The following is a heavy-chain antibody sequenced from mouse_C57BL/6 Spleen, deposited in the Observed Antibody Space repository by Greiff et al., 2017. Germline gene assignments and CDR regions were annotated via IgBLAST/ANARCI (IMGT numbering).Heavy chain of an antibody. CDR2: IDPEDGET. CDR3: ARSAYFPFAY. D-gene: IGHD2-10*01. Sequence: VQLQQSGAELAKPGASVKLSCTASGFNIKDSYMHWVKQRTEQGLEWIGRIDPEDGETKYAPKFQGKATLTADTSSNTAYLQLSSLTTEDTAVYYCARSAYFPFAYWGQGTLVTVSA. CDR1: GFNIKDSY. V-gene: IGHV14-2*01. J-gene: IGHJ3*01.